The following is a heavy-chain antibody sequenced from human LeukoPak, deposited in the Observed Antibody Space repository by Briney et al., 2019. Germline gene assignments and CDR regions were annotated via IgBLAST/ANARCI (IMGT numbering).Heavy chain of an antibody. CDR2: INTDGSST. Sequence: GGSLRLSCAASGFTFSNYWMHWVRQAPGKGLVWVSRINTDGSSTSYADSVKGRFTISRDNAKNTLYLQMNSLRAEDTAVYYCARDRYPAAREFDYWGQGTLATVSS. V-gene: IGHV3-74*01. CDR3: ARDRYPAAREFDY. J-gene: IGHJ4*02. D-gene: IGHD2-2*01. CDR1: GFTFSNYW.